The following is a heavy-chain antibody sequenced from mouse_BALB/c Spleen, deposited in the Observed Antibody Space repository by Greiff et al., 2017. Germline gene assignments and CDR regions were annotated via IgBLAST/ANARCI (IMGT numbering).Heavy chain of an antibody. V-gene: IGHV5-6*01. CDR2: ISSGGSYT. D-gene: IGHD2-10*02. CDR1: GFTFSSYG. Sequence: EVQLVESGGDLVKPGGSLKLSCAASGFTFSSYGMSWVRQTPDKRLEWVATISSGGSYTYYPDSVKGRFTISRDKAKNTLYLKMSSLKSEDTAMYYCARESWGYGNYGGFDYWGQGTTLTVSA. CDR3: ARESWGYGNYGGFDY. J-gene: IGHJ2*01.